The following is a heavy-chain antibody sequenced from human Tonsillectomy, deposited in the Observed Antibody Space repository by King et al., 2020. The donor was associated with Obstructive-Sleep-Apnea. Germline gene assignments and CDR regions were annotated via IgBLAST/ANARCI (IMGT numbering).Heavy chain of an antibody. Sequence: VQLVESGGGVVQPGRSLRLSCAASGFTFSSYGIHWVRQAPGKGLEWVAVISYDGNNKYYADSVKGRFTISRDNSKNTLYLQMNSLRAEDTAVYYCAKARSYGILTGYYKGPSDYWGQGTLVTVSS. V-gene: IGHV3-30*18. CDR2: ISYDGNNK. CDR1: GFTFSSYG. J-gene: IGHJ4*02. D-gene: IGHD3-9*01. CDR3: AKARSYGILTGYYKGPSDY.